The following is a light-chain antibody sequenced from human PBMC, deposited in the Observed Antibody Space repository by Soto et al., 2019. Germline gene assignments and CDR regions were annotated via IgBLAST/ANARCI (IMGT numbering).Light chain of an antibody. Sequence: DIQMTQSPSSLSASVGDRVTITCQASQDISNYLNWYQQKPGKAPKLLIYDACNLETGVPSRFSGSGSGTDFTFTISSLQPDDIATYYGQQYDNLYTVGQGTKLEIK. V-gene: IGKV1-33*01. CDR2: DAC. CDR3: QQYDNLYT. J-gene: IGKJ2*01. CDR1: QDISNY.